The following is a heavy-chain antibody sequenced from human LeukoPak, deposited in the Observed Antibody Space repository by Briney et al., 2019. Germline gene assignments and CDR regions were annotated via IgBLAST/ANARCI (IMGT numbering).Heavy chain of an antibody. CDR1: GGSISSYY. CDR3: ARVKNYYDSSGYHFDY. D-gene: IGHD3-22*01. CDR2: IYYSGST. J-gene: IGHJ4*02. V-gene: IGHV4-59*12. Sequence: SETLSLTCTVSGGSISSYYWSWIRQPPGKGLEWIGYIYYSGSTNYNPSLKSRVTISVDTSKNQFSLKLSSVTAADTAVYYCARVKNYYDSSGYHFDYWGQGTLVTVSS.